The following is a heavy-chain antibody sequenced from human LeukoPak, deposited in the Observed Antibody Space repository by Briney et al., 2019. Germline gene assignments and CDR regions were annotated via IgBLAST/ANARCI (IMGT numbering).Heavy chain of an antibody. CDR2: ISAYNGNT. CDR3: AREWKYCRSTSCGYHFDY. Sequence: ASVKVSCKASGYTFTSYGISWVRQAPGQGLEWMGWISAYNGNTNYAQKLQGRVTMTTDTSTSTAYMELRSLRPDDTAVYYCAREWKYCRSTSCGYHFDYWGQGTLVTVSS. CDR1: GYTFTSYG. V-gene: IGHV1-18*01. J-gene: IGHJ4*02. D-gene: IGHD2-2*01.